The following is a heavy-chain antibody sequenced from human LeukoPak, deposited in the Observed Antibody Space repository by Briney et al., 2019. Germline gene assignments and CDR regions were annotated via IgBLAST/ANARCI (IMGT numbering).Heavy chain of an antibody. CDR1: GFTFSSYS. D-gene: IGHD3-9*01. Sequence: GGSLRLSCAASGFTFSSYSMNWVRQAPGKGLESVSSISSSSSYIYYADSVKGRFTISRDNAKNSLYLQMNSLRAEDTAVYYCARDTPYYDILTGYYNRDAFDIWGQGTMVTVSS. CDR3: ARDTPYYDILTGYYNRDAFDI. CDR2: ISSSSSYI. J-gene: IGHJ3*02. V-gene: IGHV3-21*01.